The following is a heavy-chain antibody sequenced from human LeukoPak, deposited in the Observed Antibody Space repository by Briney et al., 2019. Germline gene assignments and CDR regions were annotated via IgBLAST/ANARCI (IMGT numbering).Heavy chain of an antibody. V-gene: IGHV3-66*01. D-gene: IGHD2-15*01. CDR2: IYSGGST. CDR3: ARDDPGYCSGGSCYGLSAFDI. Sequence: GGSLRLSCAASGFTVSSNYMSWVCQAPGKGLEWVSVIYSGGSTYYADSVKGRFTISRDNSKNTLYLQMNSLRAEDTAVYYCARDDPGYCSGGSCYGLSAFDIWGQGTMVTVSS. CDR1: GFTVSSNY. J-gene: IGHJ3*02.